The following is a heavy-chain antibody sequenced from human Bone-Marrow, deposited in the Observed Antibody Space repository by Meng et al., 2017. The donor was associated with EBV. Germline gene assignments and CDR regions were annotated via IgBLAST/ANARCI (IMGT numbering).Heavy chain of an antibody. D-gene: IGHD4-17*01. CDR3: VRGYDYGDYVDY. CDR2: FYSVTTT. Sequence: QSQESGPVLVKPSETLPLIGTVSGASITTPNYYWGWIRQHPGKGLEWIGTFYSVTTTFYNPSLRSRLAISVDTSKNQFSLRLTSLTAADTAVYYCVRGYDYGDYVDYWGQGTLVTVSS. V-gene: IGHV4-39*07. CDR1: GASITTPNYY. J-gene: IGHJ4*02.